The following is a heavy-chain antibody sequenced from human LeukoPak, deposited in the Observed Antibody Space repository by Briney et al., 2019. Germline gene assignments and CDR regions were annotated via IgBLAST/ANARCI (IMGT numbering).Heavy chain of an antibody. D-gene: IGHD1-26*01. CDR2: IKQDGSEK. J-gene: IGHJ4*02. CDR1: GFTFSSYW. CDR3: AKDLVGATKAIFDY. Sequence: PGGSLRLSCAASGFTFSSYWMSWVRQAPGKGLEWVANIKQDGSEKYYVDSVKGRFTISRDNAKNSLYLQMNSLRAEDTAVYYCAKDLVGATKAIFDYWGQGTLVTVSS. V-gene: IGHV3-7*03.